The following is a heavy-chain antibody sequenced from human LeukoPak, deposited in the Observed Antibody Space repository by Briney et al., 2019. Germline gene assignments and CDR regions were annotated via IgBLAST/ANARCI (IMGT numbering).Heavy chain of an antibody. CDR3: ARAGFEYGDYDYFDY. Sequence: GGSLRLSCAASGFTFSSYAMSWVRQAPGKGLEWVSAISGSGGSTYYADSVKGRFTISRDNSKNTLYLQMNSLRAEDTAVYYCARAGFEYGDYDYFDYWGQGTLVTVSS. CDR1: GFTFSSYA. J-gene: IGHJ4*02. CDR2: ISGSGGST. D-gene: IGHD4-17*01. V-gene: IGHV3-23*01.